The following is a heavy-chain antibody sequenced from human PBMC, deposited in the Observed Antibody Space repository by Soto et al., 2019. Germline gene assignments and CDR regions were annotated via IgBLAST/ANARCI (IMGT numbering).Heavy chain of an antibody. CDR3: AKAGDFWSGYYIRYYFDY. CDR2: ISSSSSYI. D-gene: IGHD3-3*01. V-gene: IGHV3-21*01. J-gene: IGHJ4*02. Sequence: SLRLSCAASGFTFSSYSMNWVRQAPGKGLEWVSSISSSSSYIYYADSVKGRFTISRDNAKNSLYLQMNSLRAEDTAVYYCAKAGDFWSGYYIRYYFDYWGQGTLVTVSS. CDR1: GFTFSSYS.